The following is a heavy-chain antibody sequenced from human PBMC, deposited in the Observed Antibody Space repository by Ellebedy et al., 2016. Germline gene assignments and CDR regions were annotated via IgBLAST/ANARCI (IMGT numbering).Heavy chain of an antibody. Sequence: GESLKISCAASGFTFSSYGMHWVRQAPGKGLEWVAVIWYDGSNKYYADSVKGRFTISIDNSKNTLYLQMNSLRAEDTAVYYCARDHSDSSGQFDYWGQGTLVTVSS. V-gene: IGHV3-33*08. CDR1: GFTFSSYG. J-gene: IGHJ4*02. D-gene: IGHD3-22*01. CDR3: ARDHSDSSGQFDY. CDR2: IWYDGSNK.